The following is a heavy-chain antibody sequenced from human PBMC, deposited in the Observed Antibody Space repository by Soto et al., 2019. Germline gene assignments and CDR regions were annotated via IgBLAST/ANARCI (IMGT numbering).Heavy chain of an antibody. CDR1: GFTFSNYA. CDR3: ARDGLGAYTYGSYYFDY. Sequence: EVQLLESGGGLVQPGGSLRLSCAASGFTFSNYAMSWVRQAPGKGLEWVSTISTSGGSTYSADSVKGRFTISRDNSKQTLYLQMNSLRAEDTAVYYCARDGLGAYTYGSYYFDYWGQGTLVTVSS. D-gene: IGHD5-18*01. CDR2: ISTSGGST. V-gene: IGHV3-23*01. J-gene: IGHJ4*02.